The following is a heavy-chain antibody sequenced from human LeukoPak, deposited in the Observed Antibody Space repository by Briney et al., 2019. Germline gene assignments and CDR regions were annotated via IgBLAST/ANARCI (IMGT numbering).Heavy chain of an antibody. V-gene: IGHV1-24*01. Sequence: GASVKVSCKVSGYTLTELSMHWVRQAPGKGLEWMGGFDPEDGETIYAQKFQGRVTMTEDTSTDTAYMELSSLRSEDTAVYYCATVDSGYDTQMEPYWGQGTLVTVSS. D-gene: IGHD5-12*01. J-gene: IGHJ4*02. CDR1: GYTLTELS. CDR3: ATVDSGYDTQMEPY. CDR2: FDPEDGET.